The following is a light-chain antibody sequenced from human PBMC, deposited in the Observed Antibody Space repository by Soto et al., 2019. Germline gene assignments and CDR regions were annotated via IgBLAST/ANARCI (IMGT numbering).Light chain of an antibody. CDR2: DVS. CDR1: SSDVGGYNY. V-gene: IGLV2-14*01. Sequence: QSALTQPASVSGSPGQSITISCTGTSSDVGGYNYVSWYQQHPGKAPKLMIYDVSNRPSGVSNRFSGSKSGNTASLTISGRQAEDEADYSCSSYTSSSTLECFGTGTQLTVL. J-gene: IGLJ1*01. CDR3: SSYTSSSTLEC.